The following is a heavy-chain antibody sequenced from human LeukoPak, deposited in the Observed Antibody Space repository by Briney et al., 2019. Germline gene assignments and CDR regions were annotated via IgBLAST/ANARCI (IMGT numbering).Heavy chain of an antibody. CDR2: ISGSVDTT. Sequence: GGSLRLSCAASGFTFSNYATSSVRQAPRKGLQWVSGISGSVDTTHYADSVKGRFSISRDNSKNTLYLQMSNLRPEDTAVYYCAQVPVTTVSGWGQGTMVTVSS. D-gene: IGHD4-17*01. J-gene: IGHJ3*01. CDR1: GFTFSNYA. CDR3: AQVPVTTVSG. V-gene: IGHV3-23*01.